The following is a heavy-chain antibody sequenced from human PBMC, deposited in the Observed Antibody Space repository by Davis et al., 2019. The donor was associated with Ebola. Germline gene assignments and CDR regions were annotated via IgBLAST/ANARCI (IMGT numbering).Heavy chain of an antibody. CDR2: ISAYNGNT. CDR3: AREIAPNWFDP. D-gene: IGHD2/OR15-2a*01. CDR1: GYTFTSYG. J-gene: IGHJ5*02. V-gene: IGHV1-18*01. Sequence: ASVKVSCKASGYTFTSYGISWVRQAPGQGLEWKGWISAYNGNTNYAQKLQGRVTMTTDTSTSTAYMELRSRRSDDTSVYYCAREIAPNWFDPWGQGTLVTVSS.